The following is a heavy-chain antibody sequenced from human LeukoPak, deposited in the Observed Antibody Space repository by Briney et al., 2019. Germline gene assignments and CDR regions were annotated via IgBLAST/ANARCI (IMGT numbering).Heavy chain of an antibody. J-gene: IGHJ4*02. V-gene: IGHV3-30*02. CDR1: GFTFSSYG. CDR2: MRYDGSNK. D-gene: IGHD3-22*01. Sequence: PGGSLRLSCAASGFTFSSYGMHWVRQAPGKGLEWLAFMRYDGSNKYYADSVKGRFTISRDNSKNTLYLQMNSLRAEDTAVYYCAKDRGSSGLHFDYWGQGTLVTVSS. CDR3: AKDRGSSGLHFDY.